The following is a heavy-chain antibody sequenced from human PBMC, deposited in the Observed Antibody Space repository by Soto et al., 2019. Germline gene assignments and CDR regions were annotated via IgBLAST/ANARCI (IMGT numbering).Heavy chain of an antibody. J-gene: IGHJ3*01. Sequence: QVQLVESGGDLVKPGGSLRLSCAASGFTFSDHYMSWIRQAPGKGLEWISYMTPSGSSSSYADSVKGRFTISRDNAKNSRYLLMNSLRGDDTAVYSCARELSGNYFAVDLWGQGTMVTVSS. CDR1: GFTFSDHY. V-gene: IGHV3-11*01. CDR2: MTPSGSSS. CDR3: ARELSGNYFAVDL. D-gene: IGHD1-26*01.